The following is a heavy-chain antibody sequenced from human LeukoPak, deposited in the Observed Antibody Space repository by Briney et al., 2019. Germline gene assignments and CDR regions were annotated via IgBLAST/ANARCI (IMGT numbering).Heavy chain of an antibody. D-gene: IGHD3-22*01. CDR1: GFTFSSYP. V-gene: IGHV3-23*01. CDR2: ISRSGGST. J-gene: IGHJ4*02. Sequence: GWSLRLSCAASGFTFSSYPMSWLRLAPGKGLEWFSGISRSGGSTYYADSVKGRFSISRDNSNNTLYLQMNSLRAEDTAVYSCARKGEASSGYLYFFDYWGQGTRVTVSS. CDR3: ARKGEASSGYLYFFDY.